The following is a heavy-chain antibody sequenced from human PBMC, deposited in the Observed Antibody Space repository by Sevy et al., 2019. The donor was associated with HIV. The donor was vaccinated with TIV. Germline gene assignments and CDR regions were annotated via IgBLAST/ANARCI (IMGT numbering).Heavy chain of an antibody. CDR3: ARNLSLRGAFDI. J-gene: IGHJ3*02. V-gene: IGHV3-23*01. Sequence: GGSLRLSCAASGFTFSSYAMSWVRQAPGKGLEWLSVISGSSGTTYAAESVKGRFTISRDNSKNTLYLHMSSLGAEDTAVYYCARNLSLRGAFDIWGQGTRVTVSS. CDR1: GFTFSSYA. CDR2: ISGSSGTT.